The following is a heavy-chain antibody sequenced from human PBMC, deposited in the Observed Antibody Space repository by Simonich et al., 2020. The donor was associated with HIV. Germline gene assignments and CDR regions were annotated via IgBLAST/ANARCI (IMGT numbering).Heavy chain of an antibody. CDR2: IIHSGST. CDR3: ARLDYNYGLDN. D-gene: IGHD5-18*01. J-gene: IGHJ4*02. Sequence: QVQLQQWGAGLLKPSETLSLTCAVYGGSFSGYFWTWIRQPPGKGLEWMGEIIHSGSTNYNPSLKSRVTISVDTSKNQFSLKLSSVTAADTAVYYCARLDYNYGLDNLGQGTLVTVSS. CDR1: GGSFSGYF. V-gene: IGHV4-34*12.